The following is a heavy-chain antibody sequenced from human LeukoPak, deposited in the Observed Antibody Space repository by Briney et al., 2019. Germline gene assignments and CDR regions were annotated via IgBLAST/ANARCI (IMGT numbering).Heavy chain of an antibody. J-gene: IGHJ3*02. CDR1: GFTFSSYG. CDR3: AKDFGRKHGYIVATIGDAFDI. D-gene: IGHD5-12*01. CDR2: ISYDGSNK. Sequence: PGGSLRLSCAASGFTFSSYGMHWVRQAPGKGLEWVAVISYDGSNKYYADSVKGRFTISRDNSKDTLYLQMNSLRAEDTAVYYCAKDFGRKHGYIVATIGDAFDIWGQGTMVTVSS. V-gene: IGHV3-30*18.